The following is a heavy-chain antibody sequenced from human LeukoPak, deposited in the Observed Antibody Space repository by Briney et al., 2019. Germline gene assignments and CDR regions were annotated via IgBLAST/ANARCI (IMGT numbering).Heavy chain of an antibody. CDR1: GYTFTSYD. D-gene: IGHD3-10*01. Sequence: APVKVSCKASGYTFTSYDINWVRQATGQGLEWMGWMNPNSGNTGYAQKFQGRVTMTRNTSISTAYMELSSLRAEDTAVYYRAREPQGIYGSGRHYFDYWGQGTLVTVSS. CDR3: AREPQGIYGSGRHYFDY. CDR2: MNPNSGNT. J-gene: IGHJ4*02. V-gene: IGHV1-8*01.